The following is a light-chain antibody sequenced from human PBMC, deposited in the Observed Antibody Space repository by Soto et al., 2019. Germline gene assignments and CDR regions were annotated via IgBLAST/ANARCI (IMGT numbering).Light chain of an antibody. CDR3: QQCRNWPYT. CDR2: GAS. Sequence: ETVMTQSPGTLYVSVGDRVTLSCRASQSVSSDLAWYQQKSGQAPRLLVFGASTRATGIPARFSGSGTGTEFTLTISSLQSEDFAVYYCQQCRNWPYTFGQGTKLEIK. CDR1: QSVSSD. V-gene: IGKV3-15*01. J-gene: IGKJ2*01.